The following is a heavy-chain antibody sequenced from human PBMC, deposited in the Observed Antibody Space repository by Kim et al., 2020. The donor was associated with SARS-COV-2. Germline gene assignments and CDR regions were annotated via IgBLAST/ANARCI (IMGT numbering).Heavy chain of an antibody. J-gene: IGHJ4*02. CDR2: INAGNGNT. V-gene: IGHV1-3*01. D-gene: IGHD3-3*01. Sequence: ASVKVSCKASGYTFTSYAMHWVRQAPGQRLEWMGWINAGNGNTKYSQKFQGRVTITRDTSASTAYMELSSLRSEDTAVYYCAREGYDFWSGLGGVAPYFDCWGQGTLVTDSS. CDR1: GYTFTSYA. CDR3: AREGYDFWSGLGGVAPYFDC.